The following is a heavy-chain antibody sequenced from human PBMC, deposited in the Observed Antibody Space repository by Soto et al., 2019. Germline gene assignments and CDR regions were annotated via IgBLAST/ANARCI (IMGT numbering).Heavy chain of an antibody. J-gene: IGHJ4*02. D-gene: IGHD6-13*01. Sequence: LRLSCAASGFTFSSYAMSWVRQAPGKGLEWVSAISGSGGSTYYADSVKGRFTISRDNSKNTLYLQMNSLRAEDTAVYYCAKDLGGYSSSCLDYWGQGTLVTVSS. CDR2: ISGSGGST. CDR1: GFTFSSYA. CDR3: AKDLGGYSSSCLDY. V-gene: IGHV3-23*01.